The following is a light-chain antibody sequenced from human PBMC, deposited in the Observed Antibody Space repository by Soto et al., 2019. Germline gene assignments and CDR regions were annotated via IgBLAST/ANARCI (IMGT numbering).Light chain of an antibody. V-gene: IGLV2-14*01. J-gene: IGLJ2*01. CDR1: SSNVGAYNY. CDR3: SSYTSSSTLV. Sequence: QSALTQPPSASGSPGQCVTISCTGTSSNVGAYNYVSWYQQPPGKAPKLMIFDVNNRPSGVSNRFSGSKSGNTASLAISGLQAEDEAYYYCSSYTSSSTLVFGGGTQLTVL. CDR2: DVN.